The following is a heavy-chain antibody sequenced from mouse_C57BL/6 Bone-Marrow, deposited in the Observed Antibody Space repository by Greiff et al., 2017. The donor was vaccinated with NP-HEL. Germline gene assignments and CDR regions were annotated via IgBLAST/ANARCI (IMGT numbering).Heavy chain of an antibody. Sequence: QVQLQQPGAELVRPGSSVKLSCKASGYTFTSYWMDWVKQRPGQGLEWIGNIYPSDSETHYNQKFKDKATLTVDKSSSTAYMQLSSLTSEDSAVYYCARGWLLRFDYWGQGTTLTVSS. V-gene: IGHV1-61*01. J-gene: IGHJ2*01. CDR3: ARGWLLRFDY. CDR1: GYTFTSYW. D-gene: IGHD2-3*01. CDR2: IYPSDSET.